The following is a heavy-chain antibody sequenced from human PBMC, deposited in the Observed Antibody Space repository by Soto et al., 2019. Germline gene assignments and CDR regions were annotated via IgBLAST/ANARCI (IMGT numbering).Heavy chain of an antibody. CDR3: AKEYYYDSSGFDY. Sequence: GGSLRLSCAASGFTFSSYGMHWVRQAPGKGLEWVAVISYDGSNKYYADSVKGRFTISRDNSKNTLYLQMNSLRAEDTAVYYCAKEYYYDSSGFDYWGQGTLVTVSS. J-gene: IGHJ4*02. CDR1: GFTFSSYG. V-gene: IGHV3-30*18. D-gene: IGHD3-22*01. CDR2: ISYDGSNK.